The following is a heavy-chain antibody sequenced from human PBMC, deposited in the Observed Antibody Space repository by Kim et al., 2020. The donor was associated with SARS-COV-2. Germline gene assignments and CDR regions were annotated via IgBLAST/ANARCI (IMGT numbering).Heavy chain of an antibody. Sequence: GGSLRLSCTASGFTFGDYAMSWVRQAPGKGLEWVGFIRSKAYGGTTEYVASVKGRFTISRDDFKSIAYLQMNSLKTEDTAVYYCTRDWDGYNLAPFDYWGQGTLVTVSS. J-gene: IGHJ4*02. V-gene: IGHV3-49*04. CDR3: TRDWDGYNLAPFDY. CDR1: GFTFGDYA. D-gene: IGHD2-21*01. CDR2: IRSKAYGGTT.